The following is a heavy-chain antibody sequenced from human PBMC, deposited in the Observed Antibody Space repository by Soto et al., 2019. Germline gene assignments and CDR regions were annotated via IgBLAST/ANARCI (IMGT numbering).Heavy chain of an antibody. Sequence: QVQLLQSGAEVKKPGSSVKVSCKASGGTLSNYAISWVRQAPGQGLEWMGGIIPILGSANYAQKFQDRVTITADESTRTAYMELSSLRSEAAAVYFCASRERVDAFNVWGQGTMVPVSS. CDR3: ASRERVDAFNV. CDR2: IIPILGSA. V-gene: IGHV1-69*01. J-gene: IGHJ3*01. CDR1: GGTLSNYA.